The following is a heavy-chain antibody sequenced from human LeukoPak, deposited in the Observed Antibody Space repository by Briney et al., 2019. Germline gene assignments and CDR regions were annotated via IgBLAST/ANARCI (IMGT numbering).Heavy chain of an antibody. V-gene: IGHV4-39*01. J-gene: IGHJ4*01. CDR3: ASRVYGLGSFNY. CDR1: GDSISSTSYY. D-gene: IGHD3-10*01. CDR2: IYNSGTT. Sequence: PSETLSLTCTVSGDSISSTSYYWDWIRQPLGKGLEWIGRIYNSGTTYYNPSLKSRVTISVDTSKNQFSLKVSSVTAADTAVYYCASRVYGLGSFNYWGQGTLVTVSS.